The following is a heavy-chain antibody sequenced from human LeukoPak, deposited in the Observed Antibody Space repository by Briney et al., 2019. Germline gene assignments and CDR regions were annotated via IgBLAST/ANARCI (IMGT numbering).Heavy chain of an antibody. CDR3: ARVDDYGGNSVGY. CDR2: MNPRVGST. J-gene: IGHJ4*02. V-gene: IGHV1-46*01. Sequence: GASVKVSCKASGYSFTTYYMHWLRQAPGQGVEWMATMNPRVGSTTYAQKFQGRVTMIRDPSTSTVYMELSSLRFEDTAVYYCARVDDYGGNSVGYWGQGTLVTVSS. D-gene: IGHD4-23*01. CDR1: GYSFTTYY.